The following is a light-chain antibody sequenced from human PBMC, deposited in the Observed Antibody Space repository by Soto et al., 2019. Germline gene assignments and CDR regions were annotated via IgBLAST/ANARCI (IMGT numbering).Light chain of an antibody. V-gene: IGKV3-15*01. CDR1: QSVSSN. Sequence: EIVMTQSPATLSVSPGERATLSCRASQSVSSNLAWYQQKPGQAPRLLIYGASTRATGIPARFSGSGSGTEFPLTTSSRPAEDFAVYYCQQYNNWPPLTFGGGTKVEIK. J-gene: IGKJ4*01. CDR3: QQYNNWPPLT. CDR2: GAS.